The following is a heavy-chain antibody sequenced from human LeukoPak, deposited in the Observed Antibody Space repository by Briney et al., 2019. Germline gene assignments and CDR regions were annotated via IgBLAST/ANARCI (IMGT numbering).Heavy chain of an antibody. Sequence: GASVKVSRKVSGYTLTELSMHWVRQAPGKGLEWMGGFDPEDGETIYAQKFQGRVTMTEDTSTDTAYMELSSLRSEDTAVYYCATGLPLDTAMVYYFDYWGQGTLVTVSS. CDR2: FDPEDGET. CDR3: ATGLPLDTAMVYYFDY. J-gene: IGHJ4*02. CDR1: GYTLTELS. V-gene: IGHV1-24*01. D-gene: IGHD5-18*01.